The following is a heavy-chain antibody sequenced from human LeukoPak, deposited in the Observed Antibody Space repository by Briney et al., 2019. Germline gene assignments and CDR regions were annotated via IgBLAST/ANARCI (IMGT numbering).Heavy chain of an antibody. CDR1: GLTFSTFA. V-gene: IGHV3-23*01. CDR3: TKSTDYWYYGMDV. Sequence: PGGSLRLSCVASGLTFSTFAMSWLRQPPGKGLEWVSAIGANVGSTSYAASVRGRFTISRDDSRNTLYLQMSSLRTDDTATYYCTKSTDYWYYGMDVWGQGTTVTVSS. CDR2: IGANVGST. D-gene: IGHD2-8*02. J-gene: IGHJ6*02.